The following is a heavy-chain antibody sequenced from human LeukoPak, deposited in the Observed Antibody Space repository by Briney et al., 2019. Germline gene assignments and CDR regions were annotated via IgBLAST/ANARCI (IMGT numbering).Heavy chain of an antibody. CDR1: GFTFSTYG. CDR2: ISYDGSNK. CDR3: ATYRQVLLPFES. Sequence: GRSLRLSCAASGFTFSTYGMHWVRQAPGKGLEWVAVISYDGSNKYYADSVKGRFTISRDNSKNTLYLQMNGLRAEDTAIYYCATYRQVLLPFESWGQGTLVTVSS. V-gene: IGHV3-30*03. D-gene: IGHD2-8*02. J-gene: IGHJ4*02.